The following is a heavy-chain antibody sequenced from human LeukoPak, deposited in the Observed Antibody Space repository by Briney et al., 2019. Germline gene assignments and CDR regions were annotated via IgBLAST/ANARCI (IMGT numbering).Heavy chain of an antibody. Sequence: PSGGSLRLSCAASGFTFNTYWMHWVRQAPGKGLVWVSSINADGSSTSYADSMKGRFTISRDNAKNTLYLQMNSLRAEDTAVYYCASEMVTTEDYWGQGTLVTVSS. CDR1: GFTFNTYW. CDR3: ASEMVTTEDY. CDR2: INADGSST. J-gene: IGHJ4*02. V-gene: IGHV3-74*01. D-gene: IGHD4-17*01.